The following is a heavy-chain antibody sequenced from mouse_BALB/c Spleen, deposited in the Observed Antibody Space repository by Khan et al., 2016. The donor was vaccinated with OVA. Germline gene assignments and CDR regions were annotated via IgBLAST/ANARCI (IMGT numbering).Heavy chain of an antibody. Sequence: EVQLVESGGDLVKPGGSLKLSCAASGFTFSTYGMSWVRQTPDKRLEWVATVSTGGGYTYYPDSVKGRFTISRDNAKHTLYLQMSGLKSEDTAMFYCTRLAYDYDREGFAYWGQGTLVTVSA. J-gene: IGHJ3*01. CDR3: TRLAYDYDREGFAY. CDR1: GFTFSTYG. D-gene: IGHD1-1*01. V-gene: IGHV5-6*01. CDR2: VSTGGGYT.